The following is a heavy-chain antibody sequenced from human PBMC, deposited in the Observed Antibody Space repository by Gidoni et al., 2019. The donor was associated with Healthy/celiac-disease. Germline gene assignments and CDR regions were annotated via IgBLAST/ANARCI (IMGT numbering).Heavy chain of an antibody. CDR3: TTRYSSSDKFDY. CDR2: IKSKTDGGTT. CDR1: GFTFRNAW. J-gene: IGHJ4*02. D-gene: IGHD6-6*01. Sequence: EVQLVESGGGLVTPGGSLRLSCAASGFTFRNAWMSWVRQAPGKGLEWVGRIKSKTDGGTTDYAAPVKGRFTISRDDSKNTLYLQMNSLKTEDTAVYYCTTRYSSSDKFDYWGQGTLVTVSS. V-gene: IGHV3-15*01.